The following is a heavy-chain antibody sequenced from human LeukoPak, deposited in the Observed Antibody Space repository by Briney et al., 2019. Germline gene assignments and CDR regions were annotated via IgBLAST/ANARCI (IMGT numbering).Heavy chain of an antibody. CDR3: AKDGRGSSGWFGAFDI. CDR2: ISGSGGST. D-gene: IGHD6-19*01. J-gene: IGHJ3*02. V-gene: IGHV3-23*01. CDR1: GFTFSSYA. Sequence: GGSLRLSCAASGFTFSSYAMSWVRQAPGKGLEWVSAISGSGGSTYYADSAKGRFTISRDNSKNTLYLQMNSLRAEDTAVYYCAKDGRGSSGWFGAFDIWGQGTMVTVSS.